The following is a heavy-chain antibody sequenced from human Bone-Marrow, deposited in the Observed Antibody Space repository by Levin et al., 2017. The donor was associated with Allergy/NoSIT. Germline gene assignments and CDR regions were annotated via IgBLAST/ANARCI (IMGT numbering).Heavy chain of an antibody. CDR1: GFTFTNYG. V-gene: IGHV3-33*01. J-gene: IGHJ3*02. CDR2: IWYDGSKK. D-gene: IGHD3-3*01. CDR3: ARDFLKDDFGGGFADEAFDI. Sequence: GGSLRLSCVTSGFTFTNYGMNWVRQAPGKGLEWVAVIWYDGSKKYYADSVKGRFTISRDNSKNTVYLEMNSLRVEDTAVYYCARDFLKDDFGGGFADEAFDIWGQGTRVTVSS.